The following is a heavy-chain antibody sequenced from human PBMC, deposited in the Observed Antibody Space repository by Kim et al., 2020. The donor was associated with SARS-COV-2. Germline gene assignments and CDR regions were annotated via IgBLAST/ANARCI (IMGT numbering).Heavy chain of an antibody. D-gene: IGHD6-19*01. V-gene: IGHV6-1*01. CDR3: ARLAVAGYGTPYFDY. J-gene: IGHJ4*02. Sequence: AVSGKTRITINPETSKNQFSLQLNSVTPEDTAVYYCARLAVAGYGTPYFDYWGQGTLVTVSS.